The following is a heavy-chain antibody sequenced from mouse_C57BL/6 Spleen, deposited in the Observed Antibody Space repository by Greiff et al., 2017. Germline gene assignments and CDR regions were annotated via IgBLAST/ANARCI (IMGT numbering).Heavy chain of an antibody. D-gene: IGHD4-1*01. CDR1: GFTFSDYY. CDR3: ARGQTGTRYFDV. Sequence: EVQLQESEGGLVQPGSSMKLSCTASGFTFSDYYMAWVRQVPEKGLEWVANINYDGSSTYYLDSLKSRFIISRDNATNILYLQMSSLKSEDTATYYCARGQTGTRYFDVWGTGTTVTVSS. CDR2: INYDGSST. V-gene: IGHV5-16*01. J-gene: IGHJ1*03.